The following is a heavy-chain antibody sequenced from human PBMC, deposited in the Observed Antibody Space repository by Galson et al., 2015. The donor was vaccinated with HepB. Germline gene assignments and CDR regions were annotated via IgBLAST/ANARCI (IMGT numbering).Heavy chain of an antibody. CDR3: ARTEIRITIFGVVIAHFDY. V-gene: IGHV1-69*06. D-gene: IGHD3-3*01. Sequence: SVKVSCKASGGTFSSYAISWVRQAPGQGLEWMGGIIPIFGTANYAQKFQGRVTITADKSTSTAYMELSSLRSEDTAVYYCARTEIRITIFGVVIAHFDYWGQGTLVTVSS. CDR2: IIPIFGTA. CDR1: GGTFSSYA. J-gene: IGHJ4*02.